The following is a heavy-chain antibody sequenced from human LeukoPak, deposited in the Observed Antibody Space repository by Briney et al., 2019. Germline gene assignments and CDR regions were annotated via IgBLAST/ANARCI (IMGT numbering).Heavy chain of an antibody. J-gene: IGHJ4*02. D-gene: IGHD6-13*01. CDR2: IYHSGST. Sequence: PSQTLSLTCTVSGGSLSSGGYSWSWIRQPPGKGLEWIGYIYHSGSTYYNPSLKSRVTISVDRSKNQFSLKLSSVTAADTAVYYCARVKGQQLDYFDYWGQGTLVTVSS. CDR3: ARVKGQQLDYFDY. V-gene: IGHV4-30-2*01. CDR1: GGSLSSGGYS.